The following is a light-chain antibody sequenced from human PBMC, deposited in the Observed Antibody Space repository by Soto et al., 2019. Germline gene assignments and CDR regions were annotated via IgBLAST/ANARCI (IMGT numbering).Light chain of an antibody. CDR3: QQSNSTPLIT. V-gene: IGKV1-39*01. Sequence: DIQMTQSPSSLSAFVGDRVTIACRASQTISTYLNWYQQRPGRAPNLLIYAASTLHSGVPSRFSGSGSGTDFTLTISTLQPEDFATYYCQQSNSTPLITFGPGTKVYIK. CDR2: AAS. J-gene: IGKJ3*01. CDR1: QTISTY.